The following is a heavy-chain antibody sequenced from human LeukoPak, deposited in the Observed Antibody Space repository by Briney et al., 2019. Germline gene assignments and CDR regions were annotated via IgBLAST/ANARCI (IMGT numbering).Heavy chain of an antibody. Sequence: GGSLRLSCAASGFTFGSYAMSWVRQAPGKGLEWVSAISGSGGSTYYADSVKGRFTISRDNSKNTLYLQMNSLRAEDTAVYYCAKDPSSIVVVTATKTQPFDYWGQGTLVTVSS. CDR2: ISGSGGST. J-gene: IGHJ4*02. V-gene: IGHV3-23*01. D-gene: IGHD2-21*02. CDR3: AKDPSSIVVVTATKTQPFDY. CDR1: GFTFGSYA.